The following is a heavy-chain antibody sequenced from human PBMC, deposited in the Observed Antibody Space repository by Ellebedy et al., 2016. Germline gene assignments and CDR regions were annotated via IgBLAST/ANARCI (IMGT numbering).Heavy chain of an antibody. D-gene: IGHD5-24*01. CDR3: AIGGGVEMATINPLG. J-gene: IGHJ4*02. Sequence: GGSLRLSCAASGFTFSSYGMHWVRQAPGKGLEWVAVISYDGSNKYYADSVKGRFTISRDNSKNTLYLQMNSLRAEDTAVYYCAIGGGVEMATINPLGWGQGTLVTVSS. CDR1: GFTFSSYG. V-gene: IGHV3-30*03. CDR2: ISYDGSNK.